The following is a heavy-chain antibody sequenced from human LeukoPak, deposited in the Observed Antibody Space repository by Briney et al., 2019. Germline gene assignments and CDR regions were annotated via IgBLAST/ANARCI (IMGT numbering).Heavy chain of an antibody. D-gene: IGHD1-26*01. J-gene: IGHJ4*02. CDR1: GFTFSNDW. CDR3: ARGRGGSYHY. CDR2: INTDGRTT. Sequence: GGSLRLSCAASGFTFSNDWMHWVRQAPGKGLVWVSRINTDGRTTTYADSVKGRFTISRDNAKNTLYLQMNSLRVEDTAVYYCARGRGGSYHYWGQGTLVTASS. V-gene: IGHV3-74*01.